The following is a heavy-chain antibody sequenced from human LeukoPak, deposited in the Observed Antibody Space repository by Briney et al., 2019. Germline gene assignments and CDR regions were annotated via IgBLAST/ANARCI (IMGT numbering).Heavy chain of an antibody. CDR2: IYTSGST. CDR1: GGSISSYY. D-gene: IGHD2-2*01. J-gene: IGHJ4*02. Sequence: SETLSLTCTVSGGSISSYYWSWIRQPAGKGLEWIGRIYTSGSTNYNPSLKSRVTISVDKSKNQFSLKLSSVTAADTAVYYCAGGKDIVVVPAAAFDYWGQGTLVTVSS. V-gene: IGHV4-4*07. CDR3: AGGKDIVVVPAAAFDY.